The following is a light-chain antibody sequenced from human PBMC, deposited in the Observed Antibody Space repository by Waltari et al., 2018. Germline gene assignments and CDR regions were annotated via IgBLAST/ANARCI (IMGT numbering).Light chain of an antibody. Sequence: SALTQPASVSGSPGQSVTISCTGTSSDVVAFAYVSWFQQHPGKAPKLLIYDVFSRPSGVSNRFSASKSGNTASLTISGLQAEDEANYFCNSYSTSSAPAFGGGTKLTVL. CDR2: DVF. V-gene: IGLV2-14*03. CDR3: NSYSTSSAPA. J-gene: IGLJ2*01. CDR1: SSDVVAFAY.